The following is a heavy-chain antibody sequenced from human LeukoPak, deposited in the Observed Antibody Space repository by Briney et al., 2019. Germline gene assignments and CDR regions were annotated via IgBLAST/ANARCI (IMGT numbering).Heavy chain of an antibody. Sequence: GESLQISCKGSGYSFTSYWIGWVRQMPGKGLEWMGIIYPGDSDTRYSPSFQGQVTISADKSISTAYLQWSSLKASDTAMYYCARSVYYDSSGYYENSHIDYWGQGTLVTVSS. J-gene: IGHJ4*02. D-gene: IGHD3-22*01. V-gene: IGHV5-51*01. CDR3: ARSVYYDSSGYYENSHIDY. CDR2: IYPGDSDT. CDR1: GYSFTSYW.